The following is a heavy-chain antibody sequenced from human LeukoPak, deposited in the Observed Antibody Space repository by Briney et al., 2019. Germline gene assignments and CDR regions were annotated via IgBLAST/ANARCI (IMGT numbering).Heavy chain of an antibody. J-gene: IGHJ4*02. CDR3: ARDPALGKFDY. Sequence: GGSLRLSCAASGFTFSSYSMNWVRQAPGKGLEWVSYISSSSSTIYYADSVKGRFTISRDNAKNSLYLQMNSLTAEDTALYYCARDPALGKFDYWGQGTLVTVSS. D-gene: IGHD7-27*01. CDR2: ISSSSSTI. CDR1: GFTFSSYS. V-gene: IGHV3-48*04.